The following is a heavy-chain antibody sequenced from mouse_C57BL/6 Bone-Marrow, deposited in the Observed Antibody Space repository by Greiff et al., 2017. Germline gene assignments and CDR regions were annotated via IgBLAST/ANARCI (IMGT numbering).Heavy chain of an antibody. CDR3: ANNVGSSLFAY. CDR1: GYTFTSYW. Sequence: QVQLQQPGAELVMPGASVKLSCKASGYTFTSYWMHWVKQRPGQGLEWIGEIDPSDSYTNYNQKFKGKSTLTVDKSSSTAYMQLSSLTSEDSAVYYCANNVGSSLFAYWGQGTLVTVSA. D-gene: IGHD1-1*01. V-gene: IGHV1-69*01. J-gene: IGHJ3*01. CDR2: IDPSDSYT.